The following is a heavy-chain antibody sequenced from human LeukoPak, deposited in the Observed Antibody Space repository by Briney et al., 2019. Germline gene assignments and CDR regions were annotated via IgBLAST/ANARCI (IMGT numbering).Heavy chain of an antibody. CDR2: ISYDGSNK. CDR1: GFTFSSYA. D-gene: IGHD1-26*01. V-gene: IGHV3-30-3*01. J-gene: IGHJ3*02. CDR3: AKGWIPVGATISHAFDI. Sequence: GGSLRLSCAASGFTFSSYAMHWVRQAPGKGLEWVAVISYDGSNKYYADSVKGRFTISRDNSKNTLYLQMNSLRAEDTAVYYCAKGWIPVGATISHAFDIWGQGTMVTVSS.